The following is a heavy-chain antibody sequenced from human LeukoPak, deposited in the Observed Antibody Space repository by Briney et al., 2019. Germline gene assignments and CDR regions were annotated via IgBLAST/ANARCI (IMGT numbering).Heavy chain of an antibody. CDR2: IKQDGSDN. Sequence: GGSLRLSCAASGFTFSSIWMTWVRQAPGKGLEWVANIKQDGSDNYYVDSVKGRFTISGDNAKNSLYLQMNSLRDGDTAVYYCASDGSYHGHWGQGTLVTVSS. J-gene: IGHJ4*02. V-gene: IGHV3-7*01. CDR1: GFTFSSIW. CDR3: ASDGSYHGH. D-gene: IGHD1-26*01.